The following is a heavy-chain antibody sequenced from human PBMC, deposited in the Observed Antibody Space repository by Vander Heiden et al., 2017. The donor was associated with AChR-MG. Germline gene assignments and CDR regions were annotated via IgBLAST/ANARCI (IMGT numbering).Heavy chain of an antibody. CDR2: ISSKSTTI. D-gene: IGHD5-18*01. CDR1: GLLFNDHS. V-gene: IGHV3-48*02. J-gene: IGHJ4*02. Sequence: EVQLVESGGGLVQPGGSLSRSCAASGLLFNDHSMNLVRQAPGKGLEWVSAISSKSTTIYYADSVRGRFTISRDDAKNSLFLQMNSLRDEDTAVYYCASLVDTAMVGFDYWGQGTLVTVSS. CDR3: ASLVDTAMVGFDY.